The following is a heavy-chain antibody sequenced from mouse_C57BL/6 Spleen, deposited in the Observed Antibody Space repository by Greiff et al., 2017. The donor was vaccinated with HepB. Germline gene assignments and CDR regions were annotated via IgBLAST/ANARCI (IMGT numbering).Heavy chain of an antibody. Sequence: VHLVESGAELARPGASVKLSCKASGYTFTSYGISWVKQRTGQGLEWIGEIYPRSGNTYYNEKFKGKATLTADKSSSTAYMELRSLTSEDSAVYFCANSLTLYYFDYWGQGTTLTVSS. CDR1: GYTFTSYG. D-gene: IGHD4-1*01. V-gene: IGHV1-81*01. CDR3: ANSLTLYYFDY. J-gene: IGHJ2*01. CDR2: IYPRSGNT.